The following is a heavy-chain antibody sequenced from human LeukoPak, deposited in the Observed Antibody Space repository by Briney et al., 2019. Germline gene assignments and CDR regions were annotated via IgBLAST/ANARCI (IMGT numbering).Heavy chain of an antibody. CDR3: ARRAYGDDSFDY. J-gene: IGHJ4*02. D-gene: IGHD4-17*01. Sequence: GGSLRLSCAASVFTFRSYSMNWVRQAPGKGLEWVSYITSGSSPIYYADSVKGRFTISRDNAKNSLYLQMNSLRDEDTAVYYCARRAYGDDSFDYWGQGTLVTVSS. CDR2: ITSGSSPI. V-gene: IGHV3-48*02. CDR1: VFTFRSYS.